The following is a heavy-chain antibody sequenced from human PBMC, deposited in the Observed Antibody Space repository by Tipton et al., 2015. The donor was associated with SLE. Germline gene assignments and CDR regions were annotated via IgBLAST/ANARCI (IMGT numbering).Heavy chain of an antibody. CDR1: GYSISSGYY. D-gene: IGHD3-16*01. J-gene: IGHJ5*02. Sequence: TLSLTCAVSGYSISSGYYWGCIRQPPGKGLEWIGIIYHSGYTYYNPSLKSRVIMSVDTSENQFSLKLISVTAADTGVYYCARDDTTWGGNNWFDPWGQGILVTVSS. CDR2: IYHSGYT. V-gene: IGHV4-38-2*02. CDR3: ARDDTTWGGNNWFDP.